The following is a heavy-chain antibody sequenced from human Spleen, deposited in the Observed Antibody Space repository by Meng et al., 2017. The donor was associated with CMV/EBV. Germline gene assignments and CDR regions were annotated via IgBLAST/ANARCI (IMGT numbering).Heavy chain of an antibody. Sequence: GESLKISCAASGFTFSNYAMSWVRQAPGKGLEWGSGVGGSGDKTYYAASVKGRFAISRDNSKNTLYLQVNSLRVEDTAVYCCAKSHLPSGRIAGGRFDHWGQGTLVTVSS. D-gene: IGHD1-26*01. J-gene: IGHJ4*02. V-gene: IGHV3-23*01. CDR1: GFTFSNYA. CDR3: AKSHLPSGRIAGGRFDH. CDR2: VGGSGDKT.